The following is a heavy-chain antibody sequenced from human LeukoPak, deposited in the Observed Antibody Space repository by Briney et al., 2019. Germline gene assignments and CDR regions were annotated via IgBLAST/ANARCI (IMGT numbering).Heavy chain of an antibody. CDR1: GYTFTGYY. CDR3: ARDPGAHTAMTYDYYYYYMDV. J-gene: IGHJ6*03. V-gene: IGHV1-2*02. D-gene: IGHD5-18*01. Sequence: ASVKVSCKASGYTFTGYYMHWVRQAPGQGLEWMGWINPNSGGTNYAQKFQGRVTMTRDTSISTAYMELSRLRSDDTAVYYCARDPGAHTAMTYDYYYYYMDVWGKGTTVTVSS. CDR2: INPNSGGT.